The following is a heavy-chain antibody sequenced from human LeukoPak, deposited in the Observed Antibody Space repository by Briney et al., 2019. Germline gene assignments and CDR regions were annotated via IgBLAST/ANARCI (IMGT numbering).Heavy chain of an antibody. D-gene: IGHD6-6*01. J-gene: IGHJ3*02. V-gene: IGHV3-74*01. CDR1: GFTFTTYW. CDR2: IKYDGSTS. Sequence: GGSLRLSCEASGFTFTTYWIHWVRQGPGKGLVWVSRIKYDGSTSNYADSVKGRFTISRDNAKNTVYLQMNSLRAEDTAVYYCAKDLTSQGAFDIWGQGTMVTVSS. CDR3: AKDLTSQGAFDI.